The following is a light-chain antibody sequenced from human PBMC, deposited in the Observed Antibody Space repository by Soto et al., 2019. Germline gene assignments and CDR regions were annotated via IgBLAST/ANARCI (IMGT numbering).Light chain of an antibody. CDR2: GNN. Sequence: QSALTQPPSVSGAPGQRVTISCSGTSSNIGAGYDVHWYHQVPGTAPKLLIYGNNNRPSGVPDRFSGSRSGNSASLAISGLQAEDEAEYYCNSCTTSGTYVFGTGTKVTVL. CDR1: SSNIGAGYD. CDR3: NSCTTSGTYV. J-gene: IGLJ1*01. V-gene: IGLV1-40*01.